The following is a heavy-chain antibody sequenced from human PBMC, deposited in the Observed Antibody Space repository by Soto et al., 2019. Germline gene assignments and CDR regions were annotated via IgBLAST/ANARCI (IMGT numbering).Heavy chain of an antibody. CDR2: IYYSGST. Sequence: QVQLQESGPGLVKPSRTLSLTCTVSGGSISSGGYYWSWIRQHPGKGLEWIGYIYYSGSTYYNPSLKSRVTISIDTSKNQFSRKLSSVTAADTAVYYCARVGCYDGSGYNAFVIWGQGTMVTVSS. CDR3: ARVGCYDGSGYNAFVI. J-gene: IGHJ3*02. D-gene: IGHD3-22*01. CDR1: GGSISSGGYY. V-gene: IGHV4-31*03.